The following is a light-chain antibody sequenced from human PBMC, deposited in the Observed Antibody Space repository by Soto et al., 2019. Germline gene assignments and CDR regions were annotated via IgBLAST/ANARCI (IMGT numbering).Light chain of an antibody. V-gene: IGKV3-15*01. CDR1: QSVSSN. Sequence: SPATLSVSPGERATLSCRASQSVSSNLAWYQQKPGQAPRLLIYGASTRATGIPARFSGSGSGTEFTLTISSLQSEDFAVYYCQQYKNWPPFTFGQGTRLEIK. CDR2: GAS. CDR3: QQYKNWPPFT. J-gene: IGKJ5*01.